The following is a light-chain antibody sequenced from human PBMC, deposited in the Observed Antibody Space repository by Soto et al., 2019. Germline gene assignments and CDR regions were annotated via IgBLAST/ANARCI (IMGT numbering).Light chain of an antibody. Sequence: DIQMTQSPSTLSASVGDRVTITCRASQSISSWLAWYQQKPGRAPKLLIYKASSLETGVPSRFSGSGSGTEVTLIISSRQPDDFACDYCQQYGSSSPWTFGQGTKVEIK. V-gene: IGKV1-5*03. J-gene: IGKJ1*01. CDR2: KAS. CDR3: QQYGSSSPWT. CDR1: QSISSW.